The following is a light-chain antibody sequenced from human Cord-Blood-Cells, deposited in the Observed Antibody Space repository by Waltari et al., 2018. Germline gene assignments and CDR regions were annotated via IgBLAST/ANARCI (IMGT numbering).Light chain of an antibody. CDR3: QQRSNWPPL. J-gene: IGKJ4*01. Sequence: EIVLTQSPATLSLSPGERATLSCRASQSVSSYLAWYQQKPGPAPRPHIYDASHRATGIPARFSGSGSGTDFTLTISSLEPEVFAVYYCQQRSNWPPLFGGGTKVEIK. CDR2: DAS. V-gene: IGKV3-11*01. CDR1: QSVSSY.